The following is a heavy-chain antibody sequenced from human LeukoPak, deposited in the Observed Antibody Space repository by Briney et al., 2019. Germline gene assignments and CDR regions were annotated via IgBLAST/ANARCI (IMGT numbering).Heavy chain of an antibody. D-gene: IGHD6-19*01. V-gene: IGHV3-23*01. CDR3: AKDVGQWLVFWYFDL. CDR2: IGISGGNT. J-gene: IGHJ2*01. Sequence: PGGSLRLSCAASGFTFSSYAMSWVRQVPGKGLERVSGIGISGGNTHYADSAKGRFIISRDNSKNTLYLQINSPRADDTAVYYCAKDVGQWLVFWYFDLWGRGTLVTVSS. CDR1: GFTFSSYA.